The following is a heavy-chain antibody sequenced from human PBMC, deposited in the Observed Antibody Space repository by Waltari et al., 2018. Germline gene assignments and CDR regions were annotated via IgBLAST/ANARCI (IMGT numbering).Heavy chain of an antibody. J-gene: IGHJ3*02. V-gene: IGHV3-7*01. Sequence: EVQLVESGGGLVQPGGSLRLSCAASGFTLSGYWMSWVRQAPGKGLEGVANIMTDGSEEYYVDAVRGRFTISRDNAKNSLFLQMNSLRPEDTAVYYCARDQWFAFDIWGQGTMVTVSS. CDR3: ARDQWFAFDI. CDR2: IMTDGSEE. D-gene: IGHD3-22*01. CDR1: GFTLSGYW.